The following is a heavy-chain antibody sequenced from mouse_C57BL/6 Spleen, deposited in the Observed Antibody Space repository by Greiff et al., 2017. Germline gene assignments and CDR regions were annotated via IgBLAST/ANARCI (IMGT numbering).Heavy chain of an antibody. CDR3: ARQNYPYAMDY. CDR1: GFTFSDYG. J-gene: IGHJ4*01. D-gene: IGHD2-1*01. Sequence: EVKLVESGGGLVKPGGSLKLSCAASGFTFSDYGMHWVRQAPEKGLEWVAYISSGSSTLYYADTVKGRFTISRDNAKNTLFLQMTSLRSEDTAMYYCARQNYPYAMDYWGQGTSVTVSS. CDR2: ISSGSSTL. V-gene: IGHV5-17*01.